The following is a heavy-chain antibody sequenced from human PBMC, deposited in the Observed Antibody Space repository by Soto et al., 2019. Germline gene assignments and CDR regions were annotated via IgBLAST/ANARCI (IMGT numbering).Heavy chain of an antibody. J-gene: IGHJ5*02. Sequence: QVQLQESGPGLVKPSQTLSLTCTVSGGSISSGGYYWSWIRQHPGKGLEWIGYIYYSGRTYYNPSHKGRVTISVDTFKNQFTLKLSSVAAADTAVYYWASRGPTGARSRRFDPWGQGTLVTVSS. D-gene: IGHD7-27*01. CDR3: ASRGPTGARSRRFDP. CDR2: IYYSGRT. V-gene: IGHV4-31*03. CDR1: GGSISSGGYY.